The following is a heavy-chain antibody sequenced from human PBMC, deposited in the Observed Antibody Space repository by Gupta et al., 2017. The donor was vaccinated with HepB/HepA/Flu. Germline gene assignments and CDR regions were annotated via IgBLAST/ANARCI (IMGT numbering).Heavy chain of an antibody. J-gene: IGHJ5*02. CDR2: FDPEDCET. CDR3: ASIREDSSGPIYRGWFDP. Sequence: QVQLVQSGAEVKKPGASVKVSCKVSGYTLTELSMHWVRQAPGKGLEWMGGFDPEDCETIYAQKFQGRVTMTEDTSTDTAYMELSSLRSEDTAVYYCASIREDSSGPIYRGWFDPWCQGTLVTVSS. CDR1: GYTLTELS. D-gene: IGHD3-22*01. V-gene: IGHV1-24*01.